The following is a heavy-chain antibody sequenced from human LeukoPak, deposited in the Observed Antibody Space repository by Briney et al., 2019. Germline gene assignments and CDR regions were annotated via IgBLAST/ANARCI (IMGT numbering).Heavy chain of an antibody. V-gene: IGHV4-30-2*01. CDR1: GGSISSGGYS. Sequence: SQTLSLTCAVSGGSISSGGYSWSWIRQPPGKGLEWIGYIYHSGSTYYNPSLKSRVTISVDRSKNQFSLKLSSVTAADTAVYYCASGSGSYYIIDYWGQGTLVTVSS. D-gene: IGHD3-10*01. CDR3: ASGSGSYYIIDY. CDR2: IYHSGST. J-gene: IGHJ4*02.